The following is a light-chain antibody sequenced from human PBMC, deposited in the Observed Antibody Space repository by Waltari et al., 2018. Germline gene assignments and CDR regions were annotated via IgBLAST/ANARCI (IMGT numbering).Light chain of an antibody. Sequence: QSALTQPPSSSGSPGQSVTIPCTGTRSDVGGYNYVSWYQQSPDKAPKLMIYEVNKRPSGVPDRFSGSKSGNTASLTVSGLQAEDEADYYCSSYAGADTVVFGGGTKLTVL. CDR1: RSDVGGYNY. J-gene: IGLJ2*01. CDR2: EVN. V-gene: IGLV2-8*01. CDR3: SSYAGADTVV.